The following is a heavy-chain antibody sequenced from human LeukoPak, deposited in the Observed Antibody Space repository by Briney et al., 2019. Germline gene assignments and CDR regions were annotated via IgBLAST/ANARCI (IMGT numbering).Heavy chain of an antibody. J-gene: IGHJ4*02. CDR1: GGSISSYY. D-gene: IGHD6-19*01. Sequence: SETLSLTCTVSGGSISSYYWSWIRQPPGKGLEWIGYIYYSGSTNYNPSLKSRVTISVDTSKNQFSLKLSSVTAADTAVYYCARGRQQWLVIYYFDYWGQGTLVTVSS. V-gene: IGHV4-59*12. CDR2: IYYSGST. CDR3: ARGRQQWLVIYYFDY.